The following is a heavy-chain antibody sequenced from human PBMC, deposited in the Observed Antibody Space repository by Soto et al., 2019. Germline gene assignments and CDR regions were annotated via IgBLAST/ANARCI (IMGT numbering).Heavy chain of an antibody. CDR1: GFSLSTSGMC. CDR3: ARIQRDSSPSGHYYGMGV. J-gene: IGHJ6*02. CDR2: IDWDDDK. D-gene: IGHD6-6*01. V-gene: IGHV2-70*01. Sequence: GSGPTLVNPTQTLTLTCTFSGFSLSTSGMCVSWIRQPPGKALEWLALIDWDDDKYYSTSLKTRLTISKDTSKNQVVLTMTNMDPVDTATYYCARIQRDSSPSGHYYGMGVWGQGTTVTVSS.